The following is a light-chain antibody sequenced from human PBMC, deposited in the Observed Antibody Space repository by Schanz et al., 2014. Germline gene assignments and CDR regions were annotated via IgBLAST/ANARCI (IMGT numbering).Light chain of an antibody. V-gene: IGKV3-15*01. CDR1: QSVGSN. J-gene: IGKJ3*01. Sequence: ELVMTQSPATLSVSPGERATLSCRASQSVGSNLAWYQQKPGQAPRLLIYGASTSATGIPARFSGSGSGTEFPLTISSLQSEDFAVYYCHQYGISPFTFGPGTKVDIK. CDR2: GAS. CDR3: HQYGISPFT.